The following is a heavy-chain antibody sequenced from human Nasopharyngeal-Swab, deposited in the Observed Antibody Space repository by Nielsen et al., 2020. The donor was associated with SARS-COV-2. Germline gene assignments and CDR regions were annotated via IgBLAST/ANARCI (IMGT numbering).Heavy chain of an antibody. CDR1: GFTFDDYT. D-gene: IGHD6-19*01. Sequence: GESLKISCAASGFTFDDYTMHWVRQAPGKGLEWVSLISWDGGSTYYADSVKGRFTISRDNSKNYLYLQMNSLRTEDTALYYCAKASISSGWDWGQGTLVTVSS. CDR2: ISWDGGST. V-gene: IGHV3-43*01. J-gene: IGHJ4*02. CDR3: AKASISSGWD.